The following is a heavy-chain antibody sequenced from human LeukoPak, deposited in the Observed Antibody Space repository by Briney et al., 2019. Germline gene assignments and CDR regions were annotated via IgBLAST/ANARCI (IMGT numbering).Heavy chain of an antibody. Sequence: SETLSLTCTVSGGSISSGGYYWSWIRQHPGKGLEWIGYIYYSGSTYYNPSLKSRVTISVDTSKNQFSLKLSSVTAADTAVYYCARVEVVLWFGELLSYNWFDPWGQGTLVTVSS. J-gene: IGHJ5*02. CDR2: IYYSGST. CDR1: GGSISSGGYY. D-gene: IGHD3-10*01. V-gene: IGHV4-31*03. CDR3: ARVEVVLWFGELLSYNWFDP.